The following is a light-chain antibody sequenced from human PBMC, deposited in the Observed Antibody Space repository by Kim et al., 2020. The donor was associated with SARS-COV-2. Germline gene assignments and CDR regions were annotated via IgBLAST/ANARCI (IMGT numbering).Light chain of an antibody. V-gene: IGKV1-5*03. CDR3: QQYNFYPYT. Sequence: SASVGDRVTITCRASQSISNLLAWYQQKPGKAPTLLIYRASTLQTGVPSRFSGSGSGTEFTLTISSLQPDDFATYYCQQYNFYPYTFGQGTKLEI. CDR2: RAS. J-gene: IGKJ2*01. CDR1: QSISNL.